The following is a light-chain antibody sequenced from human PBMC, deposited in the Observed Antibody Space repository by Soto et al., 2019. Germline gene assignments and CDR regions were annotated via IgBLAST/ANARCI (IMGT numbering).Light chain of an antibody. CDR3: QQYHSSPQT. CDR1: QNVGIY. J-gene: IGKJ1*01. CDR2: GGS. Sequence: EVVLTQSPATLSLSPGERATLSCRASQNVGIYLAWYQQKPGQAPRLLIYGGSNRATGIPDRFSGSGSGTDFTLTISRLEPEDFAMYHCQQYHSSPQTFGQGTKVDIK. V-gene: IGKV3-20*01.